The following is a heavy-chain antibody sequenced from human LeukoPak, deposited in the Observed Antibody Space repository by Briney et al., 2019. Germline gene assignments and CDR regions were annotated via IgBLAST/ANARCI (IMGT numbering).Heavy chain of an antibody. CDR1: GFTVSSSH. CDR2: IYGGGST. D-gene: IGHD5-18*01. CDR3: VRLQLWNLDY. V-gene: IGHV3-53*04. Sequence: PGGSLRLSCAASGFTVSSSHMSWVRQAPGKGLEWVSVIYGGGSTYYADSVKGRFTISRHSSKNTLYLQMNSLRTEDTAAYYCVRLQLWNLDYWGQGSLVTVSS. J-gene: IGHJ4*02.